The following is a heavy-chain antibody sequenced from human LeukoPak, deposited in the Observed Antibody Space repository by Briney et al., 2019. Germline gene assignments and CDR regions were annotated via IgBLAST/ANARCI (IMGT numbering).Heavy chain of an antibody. CDR3: ITGSTDH. V-gene: IGHV3-15*07. CDR2: IKSKTDGGIT. CDR1: GFTFSNAW. Sequence: PGGSLRLSCAASGFTFSNAWMNWVRQAPGKGLEWVGRIKSKTDGGITDYAAPVKGRFTISRDDSKNMMYLQMNSLKIEDTAVYYCITGSTDHWGQGTLVTVSS. J-gene: IGHJ4*02.